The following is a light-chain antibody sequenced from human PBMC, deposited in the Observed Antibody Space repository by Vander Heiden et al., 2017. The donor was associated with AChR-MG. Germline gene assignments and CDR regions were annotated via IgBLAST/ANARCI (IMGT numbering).Light chain of an antibody. V-gene: IGKV1-27*01. CDR2: ATS. CDR1: QGIGNY. CDR3: QKDNSAPLT. J-gene: IGKJ4*01. Sequence: DIQMTQSPSSLSASVGDRVTITCRASQGIGNYLAWYQQKPGKVPKLLIYATSTLQSGVPSRFSGSGSGTEFTLTISSLQPEDVATYYCQKDNSAPLTFGGGTKVEIK.